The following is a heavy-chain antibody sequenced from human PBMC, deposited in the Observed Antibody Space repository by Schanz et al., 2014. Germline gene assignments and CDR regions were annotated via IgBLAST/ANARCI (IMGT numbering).Heavy chain of an antibody. CDR1: GITVSSNH. CDR2: ITSDGGGT. D-gene: IGHD1-26*01. V-gene: IGHV3-64D*06. Sequence: EVQLVESGGGLVQSGGSLRLSCVASGITVSSNHMIWVRQAPGKGLEYVSAITSDGGGTYYADSVKGRFIISRDTSRNMLFLQMSSLTSDDTAVYYCARSPHYRERKQRSARPTTTNLWGQGTLVTVFS. CDR3: ARSPHYRERKQRSARPTTTNL. J-gene: IGHJ4*02.